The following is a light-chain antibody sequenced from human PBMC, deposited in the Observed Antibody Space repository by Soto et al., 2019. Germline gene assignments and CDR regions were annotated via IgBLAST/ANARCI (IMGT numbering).Light chain of an antibody. CDR3: QQVKSYPRT. CDR2: EES. V-gene: IGKV1-9*01. CDR1: QAINNN. Sequence: DIHWTQSQSSLSAAEGDRVTITCRARQAINNNLAWYQQKPGNPPKLLIYEESTLHSGVPSRFSGRKVGTQFILAIDSLQPEDFATYYCQQVKSYPRTFGGGTKVEIK. J-gene: IGKJ4*01.